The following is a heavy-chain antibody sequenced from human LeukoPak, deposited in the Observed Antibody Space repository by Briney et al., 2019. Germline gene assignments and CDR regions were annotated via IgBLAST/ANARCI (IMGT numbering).Heavy chain of an antibody. V-gene: IGHV4-59*01. D-gene: IGHD6-13*01. J-gene: IGHJ3*02. CDR2: IYYSGST. CDR3: ARGGAAAGFIGAFDI. Sequence: SETLSLTCTVSGGSISSYYWSWIRQPPGKGLEWIGYIYYSGSTNYNPSLKCRVTISVDTSKNQFSLKLSSVTAADTAVYYCARGGAAAGFIGAFDIWGQGTMVTVSS. CDR1: GGSISSYY.